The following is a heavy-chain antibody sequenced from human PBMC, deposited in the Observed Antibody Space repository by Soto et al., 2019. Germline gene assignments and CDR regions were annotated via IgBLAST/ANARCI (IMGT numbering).Heavy chain of an antibody. CDR1: GFVFSIYS. Sequence: TGGSRRLSWEVSGFVFSIYSMSWVRQTPGKGLEWVAKIPQEGVDGHYADSVKGRFTISRDNGKNSLYLQMNNLRAEDTAVYYCARDHLILPAHDFFYGSDVWGRGATVTVSS. CDR3: ARDHLILPAHDFFYGSDV. J-gene: IGHJ6*02. V-gene: IGHV3-7*03. CDR2: IPQEGVDG. D-gene: IGHD2-21*02.